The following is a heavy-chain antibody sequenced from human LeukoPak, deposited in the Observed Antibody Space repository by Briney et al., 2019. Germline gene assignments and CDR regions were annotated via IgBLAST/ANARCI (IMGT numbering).Heavy chain of an antibody. V-gene: IGHV1-8*03. D-gene: IGHD6-13*01. CDR3: ATGFSYSSSWYLFDY. Sequence: ASVKVSCKASGYTFSSYEIHWVRQATGQGPEWMGRVNPSTGDTTYGQKFQDRISITRDTSRRSSDMELNTLRSEDTAIYFCATGFSYSSSWYLFDYWGQGTLVTVSS. CDR2: VNPSTGDT. J-gene: IGHJ4*02. CDR1: GYTFSSYE.